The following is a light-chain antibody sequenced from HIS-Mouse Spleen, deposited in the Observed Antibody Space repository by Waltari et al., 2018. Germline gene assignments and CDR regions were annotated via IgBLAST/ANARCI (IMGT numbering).Light chain of an antibody. Sequence: QSVLTQPPSASGTPGQRVTISCSGSSSNIGSNTVTWYQQLPGTAPKLLIYSNNQRPSGVPDRFSGSKSGTSASLAISGLQSEDEADYYCAAGDDSLNGYVFGTGTKVTVL. V-gene: IGLV1-44*01. CDR1: SSNIGSNT. CDR3: AAGDDSLNGYV. CDR2: SNN. J-gene: IGLJ1*01.